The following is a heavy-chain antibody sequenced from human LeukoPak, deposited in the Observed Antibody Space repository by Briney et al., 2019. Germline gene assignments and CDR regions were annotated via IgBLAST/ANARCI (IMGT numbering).Heavy chain of an antibody. CDR2: INHSGST. CDR3: ATWADYYGSGSYVDY. Sequence: PSETLSLTCAVYGGSFSGYYWSWIRQPPGKGLEWIGEINHSGSTNYNPSLKSRVTISVDTSKNQFSLKLGSVTAADTAVYYCATWADYYGSGSYVDYWGQGTLVTVSS. J-gene: IGHJ4*02. V-gene: IGHV4-34*01. CDR1: GGSFSGYY. D-gene: IGHD3-10*01.